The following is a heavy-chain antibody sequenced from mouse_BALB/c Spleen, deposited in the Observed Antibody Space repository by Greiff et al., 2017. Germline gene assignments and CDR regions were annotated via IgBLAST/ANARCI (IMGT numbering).Heavy chain of an antibody. CDR1: GFTFSSFG. Sequence: EVQGVESGGGLVQPGGSRKLSCAASGFTFSSFGMHWVRQAPEKGLEWVAYISSGSSTIYYADTVKGRFTISRDNPKNTLFLQMTSLRSEDTAMYYCARSSTFDAMDYWGQGTSVTVSS. CDR2: ISSGSSTI. V-gene: IGHV5-17*02. J-gene: IGHJ4*01. CDR3: ARSSTFDAMDY. D-gene: IGHD5-1*01.